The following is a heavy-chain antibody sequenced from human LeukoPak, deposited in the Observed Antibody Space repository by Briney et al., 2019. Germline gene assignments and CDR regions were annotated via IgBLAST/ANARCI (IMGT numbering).Heavy chain of an antibody. J-gene: IGHJ4*02. Sequence: RGASVKVSCKASGGTFSSYAISWVRQAPGQGLEWMGRIIPILGIANYAQKFQGRVTITADKSTSTAYMELSSLRSEDTAVYYCARGHHQTWGDSPFGYWGQGTLVTVSS. CDR3: ARGHHQTWGDSPFGY. V-gene: IGHV1-69*04. D-gene: IGHD2-21*02. CDR1: GGTFSSYA. CDR2: IIPILGIA.